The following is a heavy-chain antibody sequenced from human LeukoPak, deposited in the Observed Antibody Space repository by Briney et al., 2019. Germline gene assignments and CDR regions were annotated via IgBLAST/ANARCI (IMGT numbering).Heavy chain of an antibody. CDR1: GFTFSSYG. CDR2: IWYDGSNK. D-gene: IGHD2-2*01. J-gene: IGHJ4*02. Sequence: GRSLRLSCAASGFTFSSYGMHWVRQAAGKGLEWVAAIWYDGSNKYYADSVKDRFTVSRDNSKNTLYLQMNSLRAEDAAGDYCSRGGGDCSSTSCFLTPIDYWGQGTLVTVPS. V-gene: IGHV3-33*01. CDR3: SRGGGDCSSTSCFLTPIDY.